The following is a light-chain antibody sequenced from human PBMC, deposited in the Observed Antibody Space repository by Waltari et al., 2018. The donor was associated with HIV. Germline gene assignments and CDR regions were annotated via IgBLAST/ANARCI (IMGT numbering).Light chain of an antibody. CDR2: EVT. Sequence: QSALTQPASVSGSPGQSITISCTGTNSDVGAYNYVSWYQQHPGKAPNLLIYEVTNPPPGMSNRFSGSKSGNTASMTISGLQPEDEADYYCSSYTITTAIVFGGGTKLTVL. J-gene: IGLJ2*01. CDR3: SSYTITTAIV. V-gene: IGLV2-14*01. CDR1: NSDVGAYNY.